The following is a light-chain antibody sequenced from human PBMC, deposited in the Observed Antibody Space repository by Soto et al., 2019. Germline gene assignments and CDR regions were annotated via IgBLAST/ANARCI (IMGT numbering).Light chain of an antibody. Sequence: QSALTQPASVSGSPGQSITISCTATSSDVGDYNYVSWYQQYPGKAPKLIIYEVFNRPSGVSNRFSGSKSGNTASLIVSALQAEDEADYYCSSSTSSSTLVFGGGTKLTLL. CDR1: SSDVGDYNY. J-gene: IGLJ2*01. V-gene: IGLV2-14*01. CDR3: SSSTSSSTLV. CDR2: EVF.